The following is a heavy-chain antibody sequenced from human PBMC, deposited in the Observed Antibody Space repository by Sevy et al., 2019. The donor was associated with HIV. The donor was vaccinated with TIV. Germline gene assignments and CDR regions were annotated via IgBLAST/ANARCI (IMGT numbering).Heavy chain of an antibody. Sequence: GGYLRLSCVTSGFTSKKFGMHWVRQAPGKGPECVAIISYDESKKYYADSVKGRCTISRDISKNTLYLQMDRLTTEDTAVYYCAKDLYYYEPKSFPDYWGQGTQVTVSS. CDR1: GFTSKKFG. J-gene: IGHJ4*02. CDR3: AKDLYYYEPKSFPDY. CDR2: ISYDESKK. D-gene: IGHD3-16*01. V-gene: IGHV3-30*18.